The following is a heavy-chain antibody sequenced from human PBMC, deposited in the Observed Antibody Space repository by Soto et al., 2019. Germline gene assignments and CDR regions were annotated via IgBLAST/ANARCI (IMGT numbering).Heavy chain of an antibody. CDR1: GESITRGDYY. CDR2: KHLNGST. J-gene: IGHJ5*02. V-gene: IGHV4-30-4*01. Sequence: PSETLSLTSTVSGESITRGDYYSSWIRQPPGKGLEWIGYKHLNGSTYYNPSLKSRVTISVDTSRNQFSLKLSSVTAADTAVYYCARERPDGARLDPWVQGTLVTVS. CDR3: ARERPDGARLDP. D-gene: IGHD6-6*01.